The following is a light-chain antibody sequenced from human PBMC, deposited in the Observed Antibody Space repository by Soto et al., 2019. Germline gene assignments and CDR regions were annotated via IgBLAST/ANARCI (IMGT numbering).Light chain of an antibody. Sequence: DIQMTQSPSSLSASVGDRVTITCRASQGISSWLAWYQQKPGKAPKLLIYAASSLESGVPSRFSGSGSGTDFTLTISSLQPEDVGTYYCQKYNSAMWTFGQGTKVDIK. V-gene: IGKV1-27*01. CDR1: QGISSW. CDR3: QKYNSAMWT. J-gene: IGKJ1*01. CDR2: AAS.